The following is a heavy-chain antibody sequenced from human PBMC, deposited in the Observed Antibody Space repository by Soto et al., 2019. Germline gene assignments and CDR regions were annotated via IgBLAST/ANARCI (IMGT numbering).Heavy chain of an antibody. V-gene: IGHV3-11*01. Sequence: QVQLVESWGGLVKPGGSLRLSCAASGFTFSDYYMSWIRQAPGKGLEWVSYISSSGSTIYYADSVKGRFTISRDNAKNSLYLQMNSLRAEDTAVYYCAGVNAYQLPVNWFDPWGQGTLVTVSS. CDR2: ISSSGSTI. D-gene: IGHD2-2*01. CDR3: AGVNAYQLPVNWFDP. CDR1: GFTFSDYY. J-gene: IGHJ5*02.